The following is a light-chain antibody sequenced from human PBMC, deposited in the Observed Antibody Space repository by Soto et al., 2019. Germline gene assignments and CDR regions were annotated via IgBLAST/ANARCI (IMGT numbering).Light chain of an antibody. CDR1: RSISIY. Sequence: DIQLTQSPAPLSSSVGDRVTITCRASRSISIYLTWYHQRPGAAPRLLIYAASSLQGGVPSRFSSSVSGTDFILTISSLQPEDGATYYGQQHYNPPLTFGRGTKVDI. V-gene: IGKV1-39*01. CDR3: QQHYNPPLT. CDR2: AAS. J-gene: IGKJ4*01.